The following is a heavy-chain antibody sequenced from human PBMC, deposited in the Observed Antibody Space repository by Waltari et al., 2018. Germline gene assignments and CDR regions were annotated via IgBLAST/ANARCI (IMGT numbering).Heavy chain of an antibody. CDR1: ALSFSNSW. Sequence: EVQLVESGGVLVQPGGSLRLSCVASALSFSNSWLVRVRQSPRRGLEWVANIRGDGDEKYYVDSVKGRFTISRDNAKNSLYLEMNSLRAEDTAVYYCARDPTTATSFLLHYFDYWGQGNLVTVSS. J-gene: IGHJ4*02. V-gene: IGHV3-7*01. CDR3: ARDPTTATSFLLHYFDY. CDR2: IRGDGDEK.